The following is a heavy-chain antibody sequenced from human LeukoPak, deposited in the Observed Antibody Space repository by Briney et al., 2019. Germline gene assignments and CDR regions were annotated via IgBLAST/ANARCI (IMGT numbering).Heavy chain of an antibody. D-gene: IGHD2-2*01. Sequence: GGSLRLSCSASGFPFRTYSMNWVRQTPGRGLEWLSYISTSGSTVYYADSVKGRFTISRDNAKNLLYLQMNSLRAEDTAVYYCARDLVSMPYWGQGTPVTVSS. CDR3: ARDLVSMPY. CDR1: GFPFRTYS. V-gene: IGHV3-48*01. J-gene: IGHJ4*02. CDR2: ISTSGSTV.